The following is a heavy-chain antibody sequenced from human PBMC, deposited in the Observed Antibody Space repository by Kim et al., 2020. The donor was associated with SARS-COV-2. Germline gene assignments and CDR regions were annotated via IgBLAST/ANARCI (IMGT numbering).Heavy chain of an antibody. J-gene: IGHJ5*02. Sequence: ASVKVSCKASGYTFTGYYMHWVRQAPGQGLEWMGWINPNSGGTNYAQKFQGRVTMTRDTSISTAYMELSRLRSDDTAVYYCARAHERGSGTQFIPWGQGTLVTVSS. CDR2: INPNSGGT. CDR3: ARAHERGSGTQFIP. CDR1: GYTFTGYY. D-gene: IGHD3-10*01. V-gene: IGHV1-2*02.